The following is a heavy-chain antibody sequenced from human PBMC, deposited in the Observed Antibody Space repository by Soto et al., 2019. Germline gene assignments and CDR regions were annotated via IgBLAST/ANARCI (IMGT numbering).Heavy chain of an antibody. CDR2: ISYDGSNK. J-gene: IGHJ3*02. Sequence: QVQLVESGGGVVQPGRSLRLSCAASGFTFSSYGMHWVRQAPGKGLEWVAVISYDGSNKYYADSVKGRFTISRDNSKNTLYLQMNSLRAEEKAVYYCAKDGFGDGYNPHAFDIWGQGTMVTVSS. CDR1: GFTFSSYG. V-gene: IGHV3-30*18. D-gene: IGHD3-3*01. CDR3: AKDGFGDGYNPHAFDI.